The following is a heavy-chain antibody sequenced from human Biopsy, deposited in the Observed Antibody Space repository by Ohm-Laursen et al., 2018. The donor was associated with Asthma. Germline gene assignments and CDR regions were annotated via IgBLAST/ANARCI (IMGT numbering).Heavy chain of an antibody. V-gene: IGHV4-31*03. J-gene: IGHJ5*01. Sequence: TLSLTCIVSGGSLSSGPYYWSWVRQHPGKGLEWIGYINYSGSTFYSPSLGSRVTVSVDTSKNQFSLKLSSVTAADTAVYYCARDLSGYCTSSACYGFDSWGQGTLVTVSS. D-gene: IGHD2-8*01. CDR1: GGSLSSGPYY. CDR3: ARDLSGYCTSSACYGFDS. CDR2: INYSGST.